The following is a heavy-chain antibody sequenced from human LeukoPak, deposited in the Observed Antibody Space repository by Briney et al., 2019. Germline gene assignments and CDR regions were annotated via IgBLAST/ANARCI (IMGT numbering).Heavy chain of an antibody. Sequence: SETLSLTCTVSGGSISSDDYCWGWIRQPPGKGLEWIGTIFYDGDTYYSPSLKSRVTISVDTSKNQFSLKLSSVTAADTAVYYCARDKAGELLDYWGQGTLVTVSS. CDR2: IFYDGDT. CDR3: ARDKAGELLDY. CDR1: GGSISSDDYC. D-gene: IGHD1-7*01. J-gene: IGHJ4*02. V-gene: IGHV4-39*07.